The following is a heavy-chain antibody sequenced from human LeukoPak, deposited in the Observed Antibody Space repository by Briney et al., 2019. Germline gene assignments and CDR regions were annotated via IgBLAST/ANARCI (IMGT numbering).Heavy chain of an antibody. Sequence: EASVKVSFKASGYTFTSYGISWVRQAPGQGREWMGWISAYNGNTNYAQKLQGRVTMTTDTSTSTAYTELRSLRSDDTAVYYCARDVGHDYYYYYYMDVWGKGTTVTVSS. D-gene: IGHD1-26*01. CDR1: GYTFTSYG. V-gene: IGHV1-18*01. J-gene: IGHJ6*03. CDR3: ARDVGHDYYYYYYMDV. CDR2: ISAYNGNT.